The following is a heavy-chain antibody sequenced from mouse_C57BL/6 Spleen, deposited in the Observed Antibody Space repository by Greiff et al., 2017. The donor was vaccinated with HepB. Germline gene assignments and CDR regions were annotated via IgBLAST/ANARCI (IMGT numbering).Heavy chain of an antibody. J-gene: IGHJ2*01. Sequence: EVQLVESGAELVRPGASVKLSCTASGFNIQDDYMHWVKQRPDQGLEWIGWIDPENGDTEYASKFQGKATITADTSSNTAYLQLSSLTSEDTAVYYCTRSTTVVASDYWGHGPTLTVSS. CDR3: TRSTTVVASDY. D-gene: IGHD1-1*01. CDR1: GFNIQDDY. V-gene: IGHV14-4*01. CDR2: IDPENGDT.